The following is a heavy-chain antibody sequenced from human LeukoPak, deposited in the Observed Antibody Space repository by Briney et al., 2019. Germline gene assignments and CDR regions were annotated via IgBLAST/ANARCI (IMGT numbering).Heavy chain of an antibody. D-gene: IGHD3-10*01. CDR2: IYYSGST. J-gene: IGHJ6*03. V-gene: IGHV4-31*03. CDR1: GGSISSGGYY. CDR3: AGGGYYYGSGRLSYYYYYMDV. Sequence: PSQTLSLTCTVSGGSISSGGYYRIWIRQHPGKGLEWIGYIYYSGSTYYNPSLKSRVTISVDTSKNQFSLKLSSVTAADTAVYYCAGGGYYYGSGRLSYYYYYMDVWGKGTTVTVSS.